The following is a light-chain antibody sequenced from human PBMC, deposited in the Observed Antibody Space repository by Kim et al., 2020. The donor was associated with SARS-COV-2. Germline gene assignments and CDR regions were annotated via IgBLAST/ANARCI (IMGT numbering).Light chain of an antibody. CDR3: NSRDSNDNVV. J-gene: IGLJ2*01. Sequence: ALGQTVRSTCQGPSLRSYYATCYQQKPAPAPILVIYGKNNRPSGIPDRFSGSSSRTTASLTITGPQAGDEADYYCNSRDSNDNVVFGGGTQLTVL. CDR1: SLRSYY. V-gene: IGLV3-19*01. CDR2: GKN.